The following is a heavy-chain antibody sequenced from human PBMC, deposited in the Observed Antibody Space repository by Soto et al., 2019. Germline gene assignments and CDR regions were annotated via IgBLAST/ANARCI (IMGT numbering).Heavy chain of an antibody. V-gene: IGHV3-7*01. CDR2: IKQDGTEK. J-gene: IGHJ3*02. Sequence: VGSLRLSCAASGFTFSRYWMNWVRQAPGKGLEWVSNIKQDGTEKNYVDSVKGRFTISRDNARKPLYLQMDSLRAEDTAVYFCARGDTPMTTGMDSFDICCQCTMVTL. D-gene: IGHD5-18*01. CDR3: ARGDTPMTTGMDSFDI. CDR1: GFTFSRYW.